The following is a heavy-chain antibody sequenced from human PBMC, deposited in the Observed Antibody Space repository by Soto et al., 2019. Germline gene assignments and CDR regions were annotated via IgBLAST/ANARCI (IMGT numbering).Heavy chain of an antibody. CDR3: ARNAISAIAAAGVDY. V-gene: IGHV4-59*08. CDR1: GGSISSYY. CDR2: IYYSGGT. J-gene: IGHJ4*02. Sequence: SETLSLTCAVSGGSISSYYWSWIRQPPGKGLEWIGYIYYSGGTNYNPSLKSRVTISVDRSKNQFSLKLSSVTAADTAVYYCARNAISAIAAAGVDYWGQGTLVTVSS. D-gene: IGHD6-13*01.